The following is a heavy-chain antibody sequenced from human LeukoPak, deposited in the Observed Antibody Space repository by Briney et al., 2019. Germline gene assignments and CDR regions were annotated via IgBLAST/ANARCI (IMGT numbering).Heavy chain of an antibody. CDR1: GYTFTGYY. D-gene: IGHD3-22*01. CDR2: INPNSGGT. J-gene: IGHJ5*02. Sequence: ASVKVSCKASGYTFTGYYMHWVRQAPGQGLEWMGWINPNSGGTNYAQKFQGRVTMTRDTSISTAYMELSRLRSDDTAVYYCARVCSYYDSSGYYYWFDPWGQGTLVTVSS. V-gene: IGHV1-2*02. CDR3: ARVCSYYDSSGYYYWFDP.